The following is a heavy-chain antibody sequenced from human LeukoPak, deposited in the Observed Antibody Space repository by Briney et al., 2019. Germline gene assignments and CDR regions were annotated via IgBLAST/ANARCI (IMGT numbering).Heavy chain of an antibody. D-gene: IGHD6-19*01. CDR3: ARYSSGWYDWFDP. J-gene: IGHJ5*02. CDR1: GFTFGSYS. Sequence: PGGSLRLSCAASGFTFGSYSMNWVRQAPGKGLEWVSSISSSSSYIYYADSVKGRFTISRDNAKNSLYLQMNSLRAEDTAVYYCARYSSGWYDWFDPWGQGTLVTVSS. CDR2: ISSSSSYI. V-gene: IGHV3-21*01.